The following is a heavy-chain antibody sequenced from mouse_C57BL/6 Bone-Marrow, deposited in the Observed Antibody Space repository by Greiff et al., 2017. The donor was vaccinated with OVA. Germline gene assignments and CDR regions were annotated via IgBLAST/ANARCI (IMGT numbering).Heavy chain of an antibody. J-gene: IGHJ2*01. CDR2: INPSNGGT. Sequence: QVQLQQSGTELVKPGASVKLSCKASGYTFTSYWMHWVKQRPGQGLEWIGNINPSNGGTNYNEKFKSKATLTVDKSSSTAYMQLSSLTSEDSAVYYCARYGSSYRYFDYWGQGTTLTVSS. D-gene: IGHD1-1*01. V-gene: IGHV1-53*01. CDR1: GYTFTSYW. CDR3: ARYGSSYRYFDY.